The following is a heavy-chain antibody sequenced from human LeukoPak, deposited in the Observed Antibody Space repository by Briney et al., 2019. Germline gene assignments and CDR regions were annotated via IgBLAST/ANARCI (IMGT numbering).Heavy chain of an antibody. J-gene: IGHJ6*03. CDR2: IYYSGST. CDR1: GGSISSYY. Sequence: SETLSLTCTVSGGSISSYYWSWIRQPPGKGLEWIGYIYYSGSTYYNPSLKSRVTISVDTPKNQFSLKVSSVTAADAAVYYCRGSARPHYNYYMDVWGKGTTVTVSS. V-gene: IGHV4-59*06. CDR3: RGSARPHYNYYMDV. D-gene: IGHD6-6*01.